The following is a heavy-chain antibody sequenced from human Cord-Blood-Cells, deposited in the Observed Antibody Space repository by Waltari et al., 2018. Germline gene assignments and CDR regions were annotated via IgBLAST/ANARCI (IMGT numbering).Heavy chain of an antibody. Sequence: QVQLQESGPGLVKPSETLSLTCTVSGGSISSYYWSWIRQPPGKGLEWIGYIYYSGSTNYNPSLKCRVTISVDTSKNQFSLKLSSVTAADTAVYYCARWDYVWGSYRYDAFDIWGQGTMVTVSS. CDR2: IYYSGST. D-gene: IGHD3-16*02. J-gene: IGHJ3*02. CDR3: ARWDYVWGSYRYDAFDI. V-gene: IGHV4-59*08. CDR1: GGSISSYY.